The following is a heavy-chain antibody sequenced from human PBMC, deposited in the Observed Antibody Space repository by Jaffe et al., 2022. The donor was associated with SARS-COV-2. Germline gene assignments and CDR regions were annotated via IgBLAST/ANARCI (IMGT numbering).Heavy chain of an antibody. J-gene: IGHJ6*02. Sequence: QVQLQESGPGLVKPSETLSLTCTVSGGSISSYYWSWIRQPPGKGLEWIGYIYYSGSTNYNPSLKSRVTISVDTSKNQFSLKLSSVTAADTAVYYCARDQDSSSWGSYYYGMDVWGQGTTVTVSS. CDR2: IYYSGST. CDR3: ARDQDSSSWGSYYYGMDV. V-gene: IGHV4-59*01. D-gene: IGHD6-13*01. CDR1: GGSISSYY.